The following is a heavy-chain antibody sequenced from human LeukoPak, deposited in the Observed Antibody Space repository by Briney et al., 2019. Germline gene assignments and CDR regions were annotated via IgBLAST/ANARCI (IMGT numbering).Heavy chain of an antibody. V-gene: IGHV4-38-2*02. Sequence: SETLSLTCTVSGYSISSGYYWGWIRQPPGKGLECIGSIYHSGNTYYNPSLKSRVTISVDTSKNQFSLKLNSVTAADTAVYYCAKSNGYGLVDIWGQGTMVTVSS. CDR2: IYHSGNT. J-gene: IGHJ3*02. D-gene: IGHD3-10*01. CDR1: GYSISSGYY. CDR3: AKSNGYGLVDI.